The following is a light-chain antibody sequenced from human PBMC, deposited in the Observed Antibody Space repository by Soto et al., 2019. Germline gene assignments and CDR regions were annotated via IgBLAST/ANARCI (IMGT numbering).Light chain of an antibody. J-gene: IGKJ4*01. Sequence: EIVLTQSPGTLSLSPGGRATLACRASQSVSSIYLAWYQQKPGQAPRIIIYGASSRPTGIPDRFSGSRSGTDCTLTISRLEPEDVAVYYCQQYGSSALTLGGGTKVDIK. CDR3: QQYGSSALT. CDR2: GAS. CDR1: QSVSSIY. V-gene: IGKV3-20*01.